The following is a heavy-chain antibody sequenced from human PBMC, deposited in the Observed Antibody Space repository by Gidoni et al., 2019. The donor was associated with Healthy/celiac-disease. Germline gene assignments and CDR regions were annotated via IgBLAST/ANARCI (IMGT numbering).Heavy chain of an antibody. CDR3: AKDIAAAGTSLYYYYYGMDV. D-gene: IGHD6-13*01. J-gene: IGHJ6*02. CDR1: AFTFSSYA. Sequence: EVQLLESGGGLVQPGGSLRLSCAASAFTFSSYAMSWVRQAPGKGLEWVSAISGSGGSTYYADSVKGRFTISRDNSKNTLYLQMNSLRAEDTAVYYCAKDIAAAGTSLYYYYYGMDVWGQGTTVTVSS. V-gene: IGHV3-23*01. CDR2: ISGSGGST.